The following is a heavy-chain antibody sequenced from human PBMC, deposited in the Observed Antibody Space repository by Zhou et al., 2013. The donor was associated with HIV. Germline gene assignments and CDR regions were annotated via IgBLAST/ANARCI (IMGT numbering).Heavy chain of an antibody. J-gene: IGHJ4*02. Sequence: QVQLLQSGAEVKKPGASVKVSCKASGYTLTGNILHWVRQAPGQGLEWMGWINPKSGGTNYAQKFQGRVTMTRDTSISTAYMELSRLRSDDTAVYYCARDRRAQWLPPDSWGQGTLVTVSS. CDR2: INPKSGGT. CDR1: GYTLTGNI. V-gene: IGHV1-2*02. CDR3: ARDRRAQWLPPDS. D-gene: IGHD6-19*01.